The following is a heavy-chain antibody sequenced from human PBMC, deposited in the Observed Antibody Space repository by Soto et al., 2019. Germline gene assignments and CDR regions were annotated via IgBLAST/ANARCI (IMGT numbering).Heavy chain of an antibody. J-gene: IGHJ4*02. CDR2: ISAYNGDT. Sequence: QDHLVQSGGEVKKPGASAKVSCKASGYTFKNYGINWVRQAPGRGLEWVAWISAYNGDTSYAQHLQGRVTVTTETLTNTAYMELRSLRPDDTAVYFCVLGGLETGYYRDMDYWGQGTXVSVSS. V-gene: IGHV1-18*04. CDR1: GYTFKNYG. CDR3: VLGGLETGYYRDMDY. D-gene: IGHD3-9*01.